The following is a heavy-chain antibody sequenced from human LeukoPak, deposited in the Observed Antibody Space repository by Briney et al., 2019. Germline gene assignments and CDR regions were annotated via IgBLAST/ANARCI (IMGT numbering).Heavy chain of an antibody. CDR3: ASLGDYYGSGSYAPFYY. V-gene: IGHV1-2*02. Sequence: ASVKVSCKASGYTFAAYYTHWVRQAPRQRPEWMGWINRNTGITSYAQKFQGRVAMTRDTSISTAYMEQSRLRSDDTAVYYCASLGDYYGSGSYAPFYYWGQGTLVTVSS. J-gene: IGHJ4*02. CDR1: GYTFAAYY. D-gene: IGHD3-10*01. CDR2: INRNTGIT.